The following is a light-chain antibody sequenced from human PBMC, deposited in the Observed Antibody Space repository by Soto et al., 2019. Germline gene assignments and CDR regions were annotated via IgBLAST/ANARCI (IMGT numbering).Light chain of an antibody. V-gene: IGKV1-5*01. CDR3: QQSYSTLIT. Sequence: GDRVTITCRASQSISTWLAWYQQKPGKAPRLLIHDASSLQSGVPSRFSGSGSGTEFTLTISSLQPEDFATYYCQQSYSTLITFGQGTRLEIK. CDR2: DAS. J-gene: IGKJ5*01. CDR1: QSISTW.